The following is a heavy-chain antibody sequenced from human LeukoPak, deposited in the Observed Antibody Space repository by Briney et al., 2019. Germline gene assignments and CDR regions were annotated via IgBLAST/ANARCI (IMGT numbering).Heavy chain of an antibody. D-gene: IGHD3-3*01. J-gene: IGHJ4*02. CDR2: ISAYNGNT. Sequence: ASVKVSCKASGYTFTSYGISWVRQAPGQGLEWMGWISAYNGNTNYAQKLQGRVTMTTDTSTSTAYMELRSLRSDDTAVYYCARAGTRHVAHWRYFDYWGQGTLVTVSS. V-gene: IGHV1-18*01. CDR3: ARAGTRHVAHWRYFDY. CDR1: GYTFTSYG.